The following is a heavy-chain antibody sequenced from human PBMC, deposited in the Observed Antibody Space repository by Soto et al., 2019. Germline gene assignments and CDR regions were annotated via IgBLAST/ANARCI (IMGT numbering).Heavy chain of an antibody. Sequence: SETLSLTCSVSGGTINSGDYFWSWIRQPPGKGLEWIGSIFYTGSTYYSPSLKSRASMSMDTSKNLFSLRLRSLTAADTAVYFCARDLDGLHDDTSGPFPRPGWGQGALVTVSS. J-gene: IGHJ1*01. CDR2: IFYTGST. CDR3: ARDLDGLHDDTSGPFPRPG. V-gene: IGHV4-30-4*01. D-gene: IGHD3-22*01. CDR1: GGTINSGDYF.